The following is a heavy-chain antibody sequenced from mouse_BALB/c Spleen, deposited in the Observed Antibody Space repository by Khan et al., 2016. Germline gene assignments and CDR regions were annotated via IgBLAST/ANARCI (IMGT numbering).Heavy chain of an antibody. J-gene: IGHJ4*01. CDR3: ARLMHYCAMDY. CDR2: IRNKANGYTL. Sequence: EVELVESGGGLVQPGGSLRLSCATSGFTFTDYYMSWVRQPPGKALEWLGFIRNKANGYTLEYSASVKGRFTISRDNSQSILYLHMNTLRAEDSANYYCARLMHYCAMDYWGQGTSVTVSS. V-gene: IGHV7-3*02. CDR1: GFTFTDYY.